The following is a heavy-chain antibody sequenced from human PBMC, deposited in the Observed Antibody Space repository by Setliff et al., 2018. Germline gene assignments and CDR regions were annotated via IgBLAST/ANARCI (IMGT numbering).Heavy chain of an antibody. J-gene: IGHJ6*03. CDR1: GGSVSSGSYY. Sequence: SETLSLTCTVSGGSVSSGSYYWSWIRQPAGKGLEWIGRIYTSGSTNYNPSLKSRVAISVDTSKNQFSLRLSSVTAADTAVYYCAKEGYYDHMDLWGTGTTVTVSS. V-gene: IGHV4-61*02. CDR2: IYTSGST. D-gene: IGHD3-22*01. CDR3: AKEGYYDHMDL.